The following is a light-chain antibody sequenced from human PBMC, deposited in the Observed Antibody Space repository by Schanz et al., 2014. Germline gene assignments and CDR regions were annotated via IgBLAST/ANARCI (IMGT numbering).Light chain of an antibody. V-gene: IGKV3D-15*01. CDR2: DAS. CDR1: QSVSSN. Sequence: EVVMTQSPATLSVSPGERATLSCRASQSVSSNLAWFQQKPGLPPRLLIYDASNRATGIPARFSGSGSGTDFTLTISSLEPEDFAVYYCQHYSLSPLFGQGTKVDI. CDR3: QHYSLSPL. J-gene: IGKJ1*01.